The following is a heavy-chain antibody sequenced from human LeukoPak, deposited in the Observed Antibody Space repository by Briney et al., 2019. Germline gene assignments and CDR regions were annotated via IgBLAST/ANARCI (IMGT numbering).Heavy chain of an antibody. D-gene: IGHD3-22*01. Sequence: GGSLRLSCAASGFTFRSHAMSWVRQAPGKGLEWVSSISNNGRITYYADSVKGRLAISRDNSKNTLYLQMNSLRAEDTAVYYCAKVGRSGYYPDAFDIWGQGTMVTVSS. CDR2: ISNNGRIT. CDR1: GFTFRSHA. V-gene: IGHV3-23*01. J-gene: IGHJ3*02. CDR3: AKVGRSGYYPDAFDI.